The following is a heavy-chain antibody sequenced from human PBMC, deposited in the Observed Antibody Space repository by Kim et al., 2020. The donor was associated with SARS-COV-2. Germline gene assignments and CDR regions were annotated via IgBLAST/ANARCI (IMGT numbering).Heavy chain of an antibody. CDR1: GGSISSGGYY. V-gene: IGHV4-31*03. J-gene: IGHJ5*02. Sequence: SETLSLTCTVSGGSISSGGYYWSWIRQHPGKGLEWIGYIYYSGSTYYNPSLKSRVTISVDTSKNQFSLKLSSVTAADTAVYYCARDLFSYSSSPYGEWDWFDPWGQGTLVTVSS. CDR3: ARDLFSYSSSPYGEWDWFDP. D-gene: IGHD6-6*01. CDR2: IYYSGST.